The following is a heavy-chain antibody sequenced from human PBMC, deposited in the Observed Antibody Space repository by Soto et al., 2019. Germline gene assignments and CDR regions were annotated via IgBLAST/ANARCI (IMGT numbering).Heavy chain of an antibody. Sequence: PGGSLRLSCSASGFTFSSYAMHWVRQAPGKGLEYVSAISSNGGSTYYADSVEGRFTISRDNSKNTLYLQMSSLRAEDTAVYYCVKPYRTTVTTFFDYWGQGTLVTVSS. CDR1: GFTFSSYA. CDR2: ISSNGGST. V-gene: IGHV3-64D*06. D-gene: IGHD4-17*01. J-gene: IGHJ4*02. CDR3: VKPYRTTVTTFFDY.